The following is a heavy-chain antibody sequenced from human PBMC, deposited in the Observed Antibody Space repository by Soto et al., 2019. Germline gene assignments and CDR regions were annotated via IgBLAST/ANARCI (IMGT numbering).Heavy chain of an antibody. D-gene: IGHD3-3*01. Sequence: GGSLRLSCAASGFTFSSYAMSWVRQAPGKGLEWVSAISGSGGSTYYADSVKGRFTISRDNSKNTLYLQMNSLRAEDTAVYYCAKDRVPRMRYDFSNWFDPWGQGTLVTVSS. J-gene: IGHJ5*02. CDR2: ISGSGGST. V-gene: IGHV3-23*01. CDR1: GFTFSSYA. CDR3: AKDRVPRMRYDFSNWFDP.